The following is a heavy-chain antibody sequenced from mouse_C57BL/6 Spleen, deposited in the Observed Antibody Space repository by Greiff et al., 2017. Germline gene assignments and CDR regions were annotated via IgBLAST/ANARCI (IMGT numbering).Heavy chain of an antibody. CDR3: ARLAYGNYAWFAY. V-gene: IGHV1-66*01. CDR2: IYPGSGNT. J-gene: IGHJ3*01. Sequence: QVHVKQSGPELVKPGASVKISCKASGYSFTSYYIHWVKQRPGQGLEWIGWIYPGSGNTKYNEQFKGKATLTADTSSSTAYMQLSSLTSEDSAVYYCARLAYGNYAWFAYWGQGTLVTVSA. D-gene: IGHD2-1*01. CDR1: GYSFTSYY.